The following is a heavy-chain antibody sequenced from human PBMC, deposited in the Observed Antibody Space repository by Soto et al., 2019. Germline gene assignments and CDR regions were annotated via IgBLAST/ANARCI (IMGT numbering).Heavy chain of an antibody. D-gene: IGHD1-1*01. V-gene: IGHV4-30-2*01. CDR3: ARRAWNWNEYYFDY. J-gene: IGHJ4*02. CDR1: GGSISSGGYS. CDR2: IYHSGST. Sequence: TLSLTCAVSGGSISSGGYSWSWIRQPPGKGLEWIGYIYHSGSTYYNPSLKSRVTISVDTSKNQFSLKLSSVTAADTAVYYCARRAWNWNEYYFDYWGQGTLVTVSS.